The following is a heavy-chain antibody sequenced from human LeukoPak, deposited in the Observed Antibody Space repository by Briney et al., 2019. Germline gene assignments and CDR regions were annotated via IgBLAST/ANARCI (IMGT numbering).Heavy chain of an antibody. V-gene: IGHV1-46*01. CDR2: INPSGGST. Sequence: ASVKVSCKASGYTFTSYYMHWVRQAPGQGLEWMGIINPSGGSTSYAQEFQGRVTMTRDTSTSTVYMELSSLRSEDTAVYYCARALGYNWNYVNEDYWGQGTLVTVSS. CDR3: ARALGYNWNYVNEDY. J-gene: IGHJ4*02. CDR1: GYTFTSYY. D-gene: IGHD1-7*01.